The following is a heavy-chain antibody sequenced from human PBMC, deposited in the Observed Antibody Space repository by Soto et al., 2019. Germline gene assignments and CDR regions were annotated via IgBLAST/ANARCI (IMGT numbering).Heavy chain of an antibody. Sequence: ASVKVSCKASGNTFTSYDINWVRQATGHGLEWMGWINPNSGNIGYAQKFQGRVTMTRDTAIRTAYMEVSRLRSDDTAVYYCARGRASGSYYLLDYWGQGTLVTISS. D-gene: IGHD3-10*01. CDR3: ARGRASGSYYLLDY. CDR1: GNTFTSYD. J-gene: IGHJ4*02. V-gene: IGHV1-8*01. CDR2: INPNSGNI.